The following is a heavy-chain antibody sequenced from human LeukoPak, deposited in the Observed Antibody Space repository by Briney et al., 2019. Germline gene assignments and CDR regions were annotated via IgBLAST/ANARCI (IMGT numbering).Heavy chain of an antibody. D-gene: IGHD3-3*01. Sequence: GGSLRLSCAASGFTISSYAMHWVGQAPGKGLEYVSAISSNGGSTYYANSVKGRFTISRDNSKNTLYLQMGSLRAEDMAVYYCARASASAGLRFLEWFPDYWGQGTPVTVSS. CDR3: ARASASAGLRFLEWFPDY. CDR1: GFTISSYA. V-gene: IGHV3-64*01. CDR2: ISSNGGST. J-gene: IGHJ4*02.